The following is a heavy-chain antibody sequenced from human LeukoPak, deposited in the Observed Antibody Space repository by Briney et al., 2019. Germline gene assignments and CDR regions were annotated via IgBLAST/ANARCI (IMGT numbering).Heavy chain of an antibody. V-gene: IGHV3-30*02. D-gene: IGHD3-3*01. J-gene: IGHJ5*02. CDR2: IWYGGSNK. CDR1: GFSFSNYW. Sequence: GGSLRLSCAASGFSFSNYWMTWLRQAPGKGLEWVAVIWYGGSNKYYADSVKGRFTISRDNSKNTLYLQMNSLRAEDTAVYYCAKGLTYYDFWSGHSFDPWGQGTLVTVSS. CDR3: AKGLTYYDFWSGHSFDP.